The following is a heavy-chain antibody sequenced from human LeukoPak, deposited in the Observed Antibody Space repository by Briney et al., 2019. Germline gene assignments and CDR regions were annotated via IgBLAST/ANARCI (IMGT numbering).Heavy chain of an antibody. CDR3: ARASFHYDSWFDP. V-gene: IGHV4-39*07. CDR2: IHHSGST. Sequence: WETLSLTCTVSGDSISSNNYYWDWIRQPPGKGLEWIGSIHHSGSTYYNPSLKSRVTISVDTSKNQFSLKLSSVTTADTAVYFCARASFHYDSWFDPWGQGILVIVSS. J-gene: IGHJ5*02. CDR1: GDSISSNNYY. D-gene: IGHD3-10*01.